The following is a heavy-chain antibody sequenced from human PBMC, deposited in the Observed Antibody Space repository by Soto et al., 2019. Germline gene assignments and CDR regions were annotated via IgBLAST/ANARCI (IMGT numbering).Heavy chain of an antibody. Sequence: PGGSLRLSCATSGFTFSSYEMNWVRQAPGKGLEWLSYISGSGGTVYYADSVKGRFTISRDNAKNSLYLQMNSLEAEDTAVYYCAGADAYYYNSGLFWGQGTPVTVSS. J-gene: IGHJ4*02. CDR1: GFTFSSYE. CDR3: AGADAYYYNSGLF. D-gene: IGHD3-22*01. CDR2: ISGSGGTV. V-gene: IGHV3-48*03.